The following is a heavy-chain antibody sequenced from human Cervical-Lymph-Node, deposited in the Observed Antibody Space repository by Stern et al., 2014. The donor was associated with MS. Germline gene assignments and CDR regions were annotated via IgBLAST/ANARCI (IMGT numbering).Heavy chain of an antibody. CDR2: ISGSGKYI. V-gene: IGHV3-21*01. CDR1: GFTFSSHS. CDR3: ARSLWIRGVIITYFDY. D-gene: IGHD3-10*01. Sequence: EVQLVQSGGGLVKPGGSLGLSCAASGFTFSSHSMNWVRQAPGKGLEWVSSISGSGKYIYYADSMKGRFTISRDNAKNSLYVQMNSLRAEDTAVYYCARSLWIRGVIITYFDYWGQGTPVTVSS. J-gene: IGHJ4*02.